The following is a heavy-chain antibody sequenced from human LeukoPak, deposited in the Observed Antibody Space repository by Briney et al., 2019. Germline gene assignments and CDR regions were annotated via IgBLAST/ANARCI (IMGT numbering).Heavy chain of an antibody. D-gene: IGHD3-3*01. J-gene: IGHJ6*02. CDR2: ISAYNGNT. CDR1: GYTFTSYG. V-gene: IGHV1-18*01. CDR3: ARDIMGTYYDFWSGPYYYGMDV. Sequence: ASVKVSCKASGYTFTSYGISWVRQAPGQGLEWMGWISAYNGNTNYAQKLQGRVTMTTDTSTSTAYMELRSLRSDDTAVYYCARDIMGTYYDFWSGPYYYGMDVWGQGTTATVSS.